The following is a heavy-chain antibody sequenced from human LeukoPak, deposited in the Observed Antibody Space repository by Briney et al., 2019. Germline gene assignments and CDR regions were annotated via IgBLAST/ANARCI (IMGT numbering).Heavy chain of an antibody. J-gene: IGHJ5*02. D-gene: IGHD2-2*01. CDR3: ARGVVVAPAQIPRTYNWFDP. V-gene: IGHV4-39*01. CDR1: GGSISSSSYY. Sequence: SETLSLTCTVSGGSISSSSYYWGWIRQPPGKALEWIGSIYYSGSTYYNPSLKSRVTISVDTSKNQFSLKLSSVTAADTAVYYCARGVVVAPAQIPRTYNWFDPWGQGTLVTVSS. CDR2: IYYSGST.